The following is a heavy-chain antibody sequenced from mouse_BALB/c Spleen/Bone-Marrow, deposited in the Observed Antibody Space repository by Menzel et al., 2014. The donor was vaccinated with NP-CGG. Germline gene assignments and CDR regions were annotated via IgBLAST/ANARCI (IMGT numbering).Heavy chain of an antibody. J-gene: IGHJ1*01. Sequence: QVQLKDSGPELVKPGASVKMSCKASGYTFTDYVISWVKQRTGQGLEWIGEIYPKSVDTYYSEKFKGKATLTADKSSNTAYMQLSSLTSEDSAVYFCARSGYTNYWYFDVWGAGTTVTVSS. CDR1: GYTFTDYV. D-gene: IGHD1-1*01. V-gene: IGHV1-81*01. CDR3: ARSGYTNYWYFDV. CDR2: IYPKSVDT.